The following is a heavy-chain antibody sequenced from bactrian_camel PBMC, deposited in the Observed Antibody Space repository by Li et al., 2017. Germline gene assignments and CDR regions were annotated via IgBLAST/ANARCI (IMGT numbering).Heavy chain of an antibody. Sequence: QVQLVESGGSSVQPGGSLRLSCRISGLADTNYCMGWFRQAPGKEREGDAFIDSDGSSNYADFAKGRFTISQDNAKNTLYLQMSSLKPEDTAMYYCATTSPTRSGANCASDVVLQETSYNYWGRGTQVTVS. CDR3: ATTSPTRSGANCASDVVLQETSYNY. J-gene: IGHJ4*01. CDR1: GLADTNYC. D-gene: IGHD2*01. CDR2: IDSDGSS. V-gene: IGHV3S6*01.